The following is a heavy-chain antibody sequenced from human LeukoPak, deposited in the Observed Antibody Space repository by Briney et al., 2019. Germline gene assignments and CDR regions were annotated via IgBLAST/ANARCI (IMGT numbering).Heavy chain of an antibody. CDR3: ARKCSGGSCYGDY. CDR2: ISSSGITI. Sequence: AGGSLILSCAASGFTFSGYEMNWVRQAPGKGLDWVSYISSSGITIYYADSVKGRFIISRDNAKNSLHLQMNSLRAEDTAVYYCARKCSGGSCYGDYWGQGTLVTVSS. D-gene: IGHD2-15*01. J-gene: IGHJ4*02. V-gene: IGHV3-48*03. CDR1: GFTFSGYE.